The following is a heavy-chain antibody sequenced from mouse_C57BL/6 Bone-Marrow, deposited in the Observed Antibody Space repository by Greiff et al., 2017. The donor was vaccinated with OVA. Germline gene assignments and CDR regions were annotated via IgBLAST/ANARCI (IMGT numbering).Heavy chain of an antibody. V-gene: IGHV2-5*01. Sequence: VKLQESGPGLVQPSQSLSITCTVSGFSLTSYGVHWVRQSPGKGLEWLGVIWRGGSTDYNAAFMSRLSITKDNSKSQVFFKMNSLQADDTAIYYCAKRDGSRDYYAMDYWGQGTSVTVSS. D-gene: IGHD1-1*01. CDR1: GFSLTSYG. CDR3: AKRDGSRDYYAMDY. J-gene: IGHJ4*01. CDR2: IWRGGST.